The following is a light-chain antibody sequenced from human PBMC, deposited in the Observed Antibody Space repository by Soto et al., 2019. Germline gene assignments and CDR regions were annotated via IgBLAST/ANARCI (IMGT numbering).Light chain of an antibody. CDR2: DVS. Sequence: QSALTQPVSVSASPGQSITISCSGTSSDLGGYNYVSWYQQHPGKAPKLMIYDVSNRPSGVSNRFSGSKSGNTASLTISGLQAEDEADYYCSSYTSSSTSYVFGTGTKV. J-gene: IGLJ1*01. V-gene: IGLV2-14*01. CDR3: SSYTSSSTSYV. CDR1: SSDLGGYNY.